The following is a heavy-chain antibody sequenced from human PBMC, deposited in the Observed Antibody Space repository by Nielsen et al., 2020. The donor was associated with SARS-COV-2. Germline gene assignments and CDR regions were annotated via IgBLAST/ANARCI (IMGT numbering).Heavy chain of an antibody. V-gene: IGHV3-53*01. CDR3: ARDRGFLEWLFPVPPDYGMDV. D-gene: IGHD3-3*01. J-gene: IGHJ6*02. CDR1: GFTVSSNY. CDR2: IYSGGST. Sequence: GGSLRLSCAASGFTVSSNYMSWVRQAPGKGLEWVSVIYSGGSTYYADSVKGRFTISRDNSKNTLYLQMNSLRAEDTAVYYCARDRGFLEWLFPVPPDYGMDVWGQGTTVTVSS.